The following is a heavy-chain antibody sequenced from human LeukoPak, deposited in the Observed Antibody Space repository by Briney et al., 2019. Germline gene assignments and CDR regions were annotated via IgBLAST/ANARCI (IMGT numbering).Heavy chain of an antibody. V-gene: IGHV3-21*01. Sequence: GGSLRLSCAASGFTFSNYNMNWVRQAPGKGLEWVSSISRSSIYIYYANSVKGRFTISRDNAKKSLYLQMNSLRAEDTAVYYCARGRYDSSGYYPIFDFWGQGTLVTVSS. CDR2: ISRSSIYI. D-gene: IGHD3-22*01. J-gene: IGHJ4*02. CDR1: GFTFSNYN. CDR3: ARGRYDSSGYYPIFDF.